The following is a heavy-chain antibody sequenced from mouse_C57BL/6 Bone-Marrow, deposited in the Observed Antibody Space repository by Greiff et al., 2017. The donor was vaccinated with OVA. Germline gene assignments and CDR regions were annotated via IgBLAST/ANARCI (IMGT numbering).Heavy chain of an antibody. J-gene: IGHJ3*01. V-gene: IGHV1-64*01. Sequence: VQLQQSGAELVKPGASVKLSCKASGYTFTSYWMHWVKQRPGQGLEWIGMIHPNSGSTNYNEKFKSKATLTVDKSSSTAYMQLSSLTSEDSAVYYGARERSYYYGSSSWFAYWGQGTLVTVSA. CDR2: IHPNSGST. D-gene: IGHD1-1*01. CDR3: ARERSYYYGSSSWFAY. CDR1: GYTFTSYW.